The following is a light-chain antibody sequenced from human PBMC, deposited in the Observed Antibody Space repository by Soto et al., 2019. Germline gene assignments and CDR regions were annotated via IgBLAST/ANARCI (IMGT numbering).Light chain of an antibody. CDR1: QSVSSSY. V-gene: IGKV3-20*01. J-gene: IGKJ1*01. CDR2: GAS. CDR3: QQYGSLTWT. Sequence: EIVLTQSPGTLSLSPGERATLSCRASQSVSSSYLAWYQQKPGQAPRLLIYGASSRATGIPDRFSGSGSGTDFTLTISRREPEDFAVYYCQQYGSLTWTFGQGTKVEIK.